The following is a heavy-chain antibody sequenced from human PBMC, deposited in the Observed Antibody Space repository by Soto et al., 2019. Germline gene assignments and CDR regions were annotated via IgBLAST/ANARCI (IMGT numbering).Heavy chain of an antibody. J-gene: IGHJ4*02. V-gene: IGHV3-48*03. Sequence: EVQLVESGGGLVQPGGSLRLSCAASGFTFSSYEMNWVRQAPGKGLEWVSYISSSGSTIYYADSVKGRFTISRDNAKNSLYLQMNSLRAEDTAVYYCARERGGCWYSYWGQGTLVTVSS. D-gene: IGHD6-13*01. CDR3: ARERGGCWYSY. CDR1: GFTFSSYE. CDR2: ISSSGSTI.